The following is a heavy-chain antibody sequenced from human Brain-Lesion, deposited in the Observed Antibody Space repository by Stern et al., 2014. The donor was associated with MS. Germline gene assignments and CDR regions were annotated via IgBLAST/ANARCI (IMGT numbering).Heavy chain of an antibody. D-gene: IGHD6-13*01. J-gene: IGHJ4*02. CDR1: GGSISSSNW. V-gene: IGHV4-4*02. Sequence: VQLVESGPGLVKPSGTLSLTCAVSGGSISSSNWWSWVRQSPGKGLEWIGESDHSGSTIYNPSLKSRVPVSVDKSKNRFSLNLRSGPAADTAVYFCARFPASRPHVFDSWGQGTLVTVSS. CDR2: SDHSGST. CDR3: ARFPASRPHVFDS.